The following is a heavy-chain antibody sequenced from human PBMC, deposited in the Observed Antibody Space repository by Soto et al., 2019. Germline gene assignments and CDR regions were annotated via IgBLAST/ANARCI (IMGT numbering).Heavy chain of an antibody. D-gene: IGHD6-19*01. CDR3: ARYSSGWFDAFDI. J-gene: IGHJ3*02. CDR2: IYYSGST. V-gene: IGHV4-59*01. CDR1: GGSISSYY. Sequence: SETLSLTCTVSGGSISSYYWSWIRQPPGKGLEWIGYIYYSGSTNYNPSLKSRVSISVDTSKSQFPLRLTSVTAADTAVYYCARYSSGWFDAFDIWGQGTMVTVSS.